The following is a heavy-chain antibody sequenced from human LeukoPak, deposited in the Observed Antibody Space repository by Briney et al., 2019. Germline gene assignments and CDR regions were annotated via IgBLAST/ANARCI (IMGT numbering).Heavy chain of an antibody. CDR3: AKDRLTLDAFDV. V-gene: IGHV3-23*01. CDR1: GFTFNIYA. Sequence: GGSLRLSCAASGFTFNIYAMSWVRQAPGKGLEWVSGISGSGGTIYYADSVKGRFTISRDNSKNTLHLQMNSLRAEDTAVYYCAKDRLTLDAFDVWGQGTMVTVSS. J-gene: IGHJ3*01. CDR2: ISGSGGTI.